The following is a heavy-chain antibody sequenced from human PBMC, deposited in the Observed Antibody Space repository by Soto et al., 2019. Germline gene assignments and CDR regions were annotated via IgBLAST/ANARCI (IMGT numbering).Heavy chain of an antibody. J-gene: IGHJ6*02. CDR3: ATDYTVTTFPRQTYYYYGMDV. D-gene: IGHD4-17*01. V-gene: IGHV1-2*04. Sequence: ASVKVSCKASGYTFTGYYMHWVRQAPGQGLEWMGWINPNSGGTNYAQKFQGWATMTRDTSISTAYMELSRLRSDDTAVYYCATDYTVTTFPRQTYYYYGMDVWGQGTTVTVSS. CDR1: GYTFTGYY. CDR2: INPNSGGT.